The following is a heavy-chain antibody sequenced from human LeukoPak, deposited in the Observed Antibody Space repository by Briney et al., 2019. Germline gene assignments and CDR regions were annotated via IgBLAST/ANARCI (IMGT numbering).Heavy chain of an antibody. D-gene: IGHD1-14*01. J-gene: IGHJ4*02. CDR2: INPGGSSI. CDR3: ARSNQADDY. Sequence: PGGSLRLSCAASGFTFSSYWMHWVRQVPVKGLVWVARINPGGSSITYADSVKGRFTISRDNAKNTLYLQMDSLRAEDTGVYYCARSNQADDYWGQGTLVTVSS. CDR1: GFTFSSYW. V-gene: IGHV3-74*01.